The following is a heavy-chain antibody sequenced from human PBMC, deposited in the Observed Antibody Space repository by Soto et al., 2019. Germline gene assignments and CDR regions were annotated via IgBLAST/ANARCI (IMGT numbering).Heavy chain of an antibody. CDR3: ARGPYYDSPLPFDY. V-gene: IGHV4-34*01. CDR2: INHSGST. D-gene: IGHD3-22*01. Sequence: QVQLQQWGAGLLKPSETLSLTCAVYGGSFSGYYWSWIRQPPGKGLEWIGEINHSGSTNYNPSLTIRVTRSVDPSKHQFALKLSSVTASGTAVYYCARGPYYDSPLPFDYWGQGTLVTVAS. J-gene: IGHJ4*02. CDR1: GGSFSGYY.